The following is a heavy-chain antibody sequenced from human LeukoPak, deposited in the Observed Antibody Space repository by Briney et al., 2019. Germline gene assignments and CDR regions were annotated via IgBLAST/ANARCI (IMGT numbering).Heavy chain of an antibody. J-gene: IGHJ4*02. V-gene: IGHV3-23*01. Sequence: GGSLSLSCAASGFTISSYTMSWVRQAPGKGLEWVSTITTSDGNTYYADSVKGRFTVSRDNSKNTLFLQMNSLRAEDTAVYYCAKDGGLWVSAHWGDSWGRGTLVTVSS. CDR3: AKDGGLWVSAHWGDS. CDR2: ITTSDGNT. D-gene: IGHD7-27*01. CDR1: GFTISSYT.